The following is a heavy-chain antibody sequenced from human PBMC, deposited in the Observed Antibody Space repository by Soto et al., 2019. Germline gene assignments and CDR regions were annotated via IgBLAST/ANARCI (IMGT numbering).Heavy chain of an antibody. D-gene: IGHD4-4*01. CDR3: ATDREGMATVYFDY. J-gene: IGHJ4*02. Sequence: GXSVKVSCNASGGPFSSYAIIWVRQAPGQGLEWMGGIIPIFGTANYAQKFQGRVTITADESTSTAYMELSSLRSEDTAVYYCATDREGMATVYFDYWGQGTLVTVSS. CDR2: IIPIFGTA. V-gene: IGHV1-69*01. CDR1: GGPFSSYA.